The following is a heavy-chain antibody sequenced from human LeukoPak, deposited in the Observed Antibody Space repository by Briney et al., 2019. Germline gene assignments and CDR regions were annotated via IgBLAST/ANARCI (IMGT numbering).Heavy chain of an antibody. CDR3: ARDYYYDSSGYYFGPDAFDI. J-gene: IGHJ3*02. V-gene: IGHV3-21*01. D-gene: IGHD3-22*01. Sequence: GGSLRLSCAASGFTFSSYSMNSVPQAPGRGLEWVSSISSSSSYIYYADSVKGRFTISRDNAKNSMYLQMNSLRAEDTAVYYCARDYYYDSSGYYFGPDAFDIWGQGTMVTVSS. CDR2: ISSSSSYI. CDR1: GFTFSSYS.